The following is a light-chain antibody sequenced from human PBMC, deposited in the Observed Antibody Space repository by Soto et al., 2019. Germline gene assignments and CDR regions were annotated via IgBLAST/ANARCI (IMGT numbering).Light chain of an antibody. J-gene: IGKJ3*01. V-gene: IGKV3-20*01. CDR3: QQYDTSPFT. CDR1: QSVSSSY. CDR2: GAS. Sequence: IVLTQSPGTLSLSPGERATLLCRASQSVSSSYLAWYQPNPDQAPRLLIYGASSRATGIPDRFSGSGSGTDRTLIIIILEPEDCAVYYCQQYDTSPFTVGPGTKVDIK.